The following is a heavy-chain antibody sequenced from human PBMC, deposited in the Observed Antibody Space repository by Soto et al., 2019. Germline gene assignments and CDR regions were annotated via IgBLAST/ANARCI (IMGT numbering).Heavy chain of an antibody. D-gene: IGHD2-2*01. CDR1: GFTFSSYS. Sequence: GGSLRLSCAASGFTFSSYSMNWVRQAPGKGLEWVSYISSSSSTIYYADSVKGRFTISRDNAKNSLYLQMNSLRDEDTAVYYCARACSTSCYDYYYYYYGMDVWGQGTTVTVSS. V-gene: IGHV3-48*02. CDR2: ISSSSSTI. CDR3: ARACSTSCYDYYYYYYGMDV. J-gene: IGHJ6*02.